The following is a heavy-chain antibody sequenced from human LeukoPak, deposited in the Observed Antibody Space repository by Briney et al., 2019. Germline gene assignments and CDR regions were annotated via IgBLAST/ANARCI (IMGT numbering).Heavy chain of an antibody. J-gene: IGHJ4*02. CDR3: GRWDNSGYYSLDY. CDR1: GFTFNTYW. Sequence: GGSLRLSCAASGFTFNTYWMHWLRQAPGKGLVWVSRINTDGSSTNYADSVEGRFTISRDNAKNTLYLQMNGLRAEDTAVYYCGRWDNSGYYSLDYWGQGTLVTVSS. V-gene: IGHV3-74*01. D-gene: IGHD3-22*01. CDR2: INTDGSST.